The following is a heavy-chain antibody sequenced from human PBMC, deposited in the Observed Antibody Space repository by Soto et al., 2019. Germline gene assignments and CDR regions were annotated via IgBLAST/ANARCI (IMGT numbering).Heavy chain of an antibody. CDR1: GFTFSSYA. V-gene: IGHV3-23*01. Sequence: GGSLRLSCAASGFTFSSYAMSWVRQAPGKGLEWVSAISGSGGSTYYADSVKGRFTISRDNSKNTLYLQMNSLRAEDTAVYYCATWGDYYDSSGYLSDGAFDIWGQGTMVTVSS. J-gene: IGHJ3*02. D-gene: IGHD3-22*01. CDR3: ATWGDYYDSSGYLSDGAFDI. CDR2: ISGSGGST.